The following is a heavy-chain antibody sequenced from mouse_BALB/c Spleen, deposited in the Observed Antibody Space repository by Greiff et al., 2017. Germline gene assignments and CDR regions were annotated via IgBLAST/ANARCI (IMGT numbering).Heavy chain of an antibody. CDR2: ISYDGSN. Sequence: EVKLQESGPGLVKPSQSLSLTCSVTGYSITSGYYWTWIRQFPGNKLEWMGYISYDGSNNYNPSLKNRISITRDTSKNQFFLKLNSVTTEDTATYYCARALKGWAMDYWGQGTSVTVSS. D-gene: IGHD2-3*01. CDR3: ARALKGWAMDY. CDR1: GYSITSGYY. V-gene: IGHV3-6*02. J-gene: IGHJ4*01.